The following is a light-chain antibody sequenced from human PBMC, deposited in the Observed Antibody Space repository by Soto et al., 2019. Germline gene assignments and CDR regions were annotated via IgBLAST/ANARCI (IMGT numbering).Light chain of an antibody. Sequence: DIQMTQSPSSLSASVGDRVTITCRASQSISSYLNWYQQRPGKAPKLLIYAASSLQSGVPSRFSGSGSGTDFTLTISSLQVEDFATYYCQQSYSTPPTFGGGTMVEIK. J-gene: IGKJ4*01. CDR2: AAS. CDR1: QSISSY. CDR3: QQSYSTPPT. V-gene: IGKV1-39*01.